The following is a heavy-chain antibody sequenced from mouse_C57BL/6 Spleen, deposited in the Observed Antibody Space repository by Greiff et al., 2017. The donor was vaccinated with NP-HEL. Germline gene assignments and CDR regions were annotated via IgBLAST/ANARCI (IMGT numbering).Heavy chain of an antibody. D-gene: IGHD3-1*01. J-gene: IGHJ4*01. CDR2: IHPNSGST. CDR3: ARSGFDAMDY. CDR1: GYTFTSYW. V-gene: IGHV1-64*01. Sequence: QVHVKQSGAELVKPGASVKLSCKASGYTFTSYWMHWVKQRPGQGLEWIGMIHPNSGSTNYNEKFKGKATLTADKSSSTAYMQLSSLTSEDSAVYFCARSGFDAMDYWGQGTSVTVSS.